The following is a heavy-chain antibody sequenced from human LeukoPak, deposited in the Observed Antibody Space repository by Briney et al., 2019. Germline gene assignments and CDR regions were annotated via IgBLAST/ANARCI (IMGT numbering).Heavy chain of an antibody. D-gene: IGHD2-2*01. Sequence: PGGSLRLSCAASGFTFSSYSMNWVRRAPGKGLEWVSSISSSSSYIYYADSVKGRFTISRDNAKNSLYLQMNSLRAEDTAVYYCARRRGVPAAYFDPWGQGTLVTVSS. V-gene: IGHV3-21*01. CDR1: GFTFSSYS. CDR2: ISSSSSYI. J-gene: IGHJ5*02. CDR3: ARRRGVPAAYFDP.